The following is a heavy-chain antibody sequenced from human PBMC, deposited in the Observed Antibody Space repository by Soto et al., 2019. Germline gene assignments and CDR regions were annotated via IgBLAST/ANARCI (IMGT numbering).Heavy chain of an antibody. Sequence: QVQLQQWGAGLVKPSETLSLSCAVYGQSFSGHSWAWIRQPPGKGLEWIGEINESGSTYYNPSLKSPVNISTDTSKNQFSLKLSSVSAADTAAYFCARGSGIVALPGELEDVNYDYWGQGTLVNVSS. D-gene: IGHD1-1*01. CDR1: GQSFSGHS. CDR2: INESGST. V-gene: IGHV4-34*01. J-gene: IGHJ4*02. CDR3: ARGSGIVALPGELEDVNYDY.